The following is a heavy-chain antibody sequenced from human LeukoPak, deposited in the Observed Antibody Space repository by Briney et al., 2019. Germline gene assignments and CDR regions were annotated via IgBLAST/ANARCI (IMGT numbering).Heavy chain of an antibody. CDR1: GFTFNNFA. V-gene: IGHV3-23*01. D-gene: IGHD2/OR15-2a*01. CDR3: AKDFYDTAGYDTIHPPFFDS. Sequence: PGGSLTLSCVVSGFTFNNFAMTWVRQTPGKGLQWVSSVSGKGATAHRADSVNGRLSLSRDNSKHTIYLQMNSLRVEDTALYYCAKDFYDTAGYDTIHPPFFDSWGQGTLVTVSS. J-gene: IGHJ4*02. CDR2: VSGKGATA.